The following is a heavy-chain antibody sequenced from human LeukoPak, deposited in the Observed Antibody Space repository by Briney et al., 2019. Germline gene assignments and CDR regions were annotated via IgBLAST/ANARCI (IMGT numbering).Heavy chain of an antibody. CDR1: GYTFTSYG. CDR3: ARDQRRVGGSGWYVPVQGDLDYNWFDP. J-gene: IGHJ5*02. D-gene: IGHD6-19*01. V-gene: IGHV1-18*01. Sequence: GASVKVSCKASGYTFTSYGISWVRQAPGQGLEWMGWISAYNGNTNYAQKLQGRVTMTTDTSTSTAYMELRSLRSDDTAVYYCARDQRRVGGSGWYVPVQGDLDYNWFDPWGQGTLVTVSS. CDR2: ISAYNGNT.